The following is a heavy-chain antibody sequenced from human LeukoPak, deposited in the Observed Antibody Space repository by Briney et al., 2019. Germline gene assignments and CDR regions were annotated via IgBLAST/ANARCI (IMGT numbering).Heavy chain of an antibody. D-gene: IGHD3-3*01. CDR2: ISAYNGNT. Sequence: ASVKVSCKASGYTFTSYGISWVRQAPGQGLEWMGWISAYNGNTNYAQKLQGRVTMTTDTSTSTAYMELRSLRSDDTAVYYCARDVNDFWSGYSYYGMDVWGQGTTVTVS. CDR3: ARDVNDFWSGYSYYGMDV. V-gene: IGHV1-18*01. CDR1: GYTFTSYG. J-gene: IGHJ6*02.